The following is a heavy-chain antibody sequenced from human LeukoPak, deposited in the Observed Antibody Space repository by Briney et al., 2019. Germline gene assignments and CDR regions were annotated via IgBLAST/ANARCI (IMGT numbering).Heavy chain of an antibody. D-gene: IGHD2-21*02. CDR2: ITSGSTI. V-gene: IGHV3-11*04. J-gene: IGHJ4*02. CDR3: ARFLVTATTRAFDY. CDR1: GFTFSDYY. Sequence: PGGSLRLSSAASGFTFSDYYMSWIRQAPGKGLEWVSYITSGSTIYYADSVKGRFTISRDNAKNSLYLQMNSLRAEDTAVYYCARFLVTATTRAFDYWGQGTLVTVSS.